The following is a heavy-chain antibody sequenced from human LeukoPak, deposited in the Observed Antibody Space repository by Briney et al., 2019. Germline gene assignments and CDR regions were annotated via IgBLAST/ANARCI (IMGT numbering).Heavy chain of an antibody. Sequence: PGGSLRLSCAASGFTFSSYSMNWVRQAPGKGLEWVSSISSSSSYIYYADSVKGRFTISSDNAKHSLYLQMNSLRAEDTAVYYCARSIQIRFDYWGQGTLLTVSS. CDR3: ARSIQIRFDY. V-gene: IGHV3-21*01. J-gene: IGHJ4*02. CDR1: GFTFSSYS. CDR2: ISSSSSYI.